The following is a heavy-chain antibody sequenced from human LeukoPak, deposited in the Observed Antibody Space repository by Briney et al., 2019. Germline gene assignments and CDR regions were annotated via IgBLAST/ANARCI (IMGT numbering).Heavy chain of an antibody. J-gene: IGHJ4*02. CDR1: GYTFTGYY. CDR3: ARFAAYCGGDCYFDY. CDR2: INPNSGGT. D-gene: IGHD2-21*02. V-gene: IGHV1-2*02. Sequence: ASVKVSCKASGYTFTGYYMHWVRQAPGQGLEWMGWINPNSGGTNYAQKFQGRVTMTRDTSISTAYMELSRLRSDDTAVYYCARFAAYCGGDCYFDYWGQGTLVTFSS.